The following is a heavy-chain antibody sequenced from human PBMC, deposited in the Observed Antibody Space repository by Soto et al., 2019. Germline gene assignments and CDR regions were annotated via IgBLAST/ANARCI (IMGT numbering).Heavy chain of an antibody. CDR2: ISTSDDSA. CDR3: AKGYGGSCWCFAS. CDR1: GFTFSTYA. V-gene: IGHV3-23*01. Sequence: EVQLLESGGGLVQPGGSLRLSCAASGFTFSTYAMTWVRQAPGEGLEWVSGISTSDDSAVYTDSVKGRFAISRDNSKNKLYLDMNSLRTEYRAVYSCAKGYGGSCWCFASGGQGNLLIVCS. J-gene: IGHJ4*02. D-gene: IGHD6-13*01.